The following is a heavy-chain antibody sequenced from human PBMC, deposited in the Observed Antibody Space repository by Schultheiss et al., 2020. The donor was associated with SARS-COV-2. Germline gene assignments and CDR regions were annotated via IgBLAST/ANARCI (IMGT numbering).Heavy chain of an antibody. CDR2: IYYSGST. CDR1: GGSISSGDYY. D-gene: IGHD3-22*01. J-gene: IGHJ4*02. V-gene: IGHV4-61*08. Sequence: SETLSLTCTVSGGSISSGDYYWSWIRQPPGKGLEWIGYIYYSGSTNYNPSLKSRVTISVDTSKNQFSLKLSSVTAADTAVYYCARLVPSRSSGYYYFDYWGQGTLVTVSS. CDR3: ARLVPSRSSGYYYFDY.